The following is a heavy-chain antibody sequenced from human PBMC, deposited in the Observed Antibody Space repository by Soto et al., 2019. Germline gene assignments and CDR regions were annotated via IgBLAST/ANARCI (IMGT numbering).Heavy chain of an antibody. Sequence: PSQTLSLTCVISGDSVSTNSAAWNWIRQSPSRGLEWLGRTYYRSKWYNEYAVSVKSRITINPDTSKNQVSLQLNAVTPEDTAVYYCARDIGSGWRSRFDPWGQGILVTVSS. V-gene: IGHV6-1*01. CDR3: ARDIGSGWRSRFDP. CDR1: GDSVSTNSAA. CDR2: TYYRSKWYN. J-gene: IGHJ5*02. D-gene: IGHD6-19*01.